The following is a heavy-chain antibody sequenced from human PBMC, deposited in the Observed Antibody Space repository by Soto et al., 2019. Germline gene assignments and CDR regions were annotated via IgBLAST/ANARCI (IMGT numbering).Heavy chain of an antibody. D-gene: IGHD6-6*01. Sequence: SETLSLTCAVSGGSISSGGYSWSWIRQPPGKGLEWIGYIYHSGSTYYNPSLKSRVTISVDRSKNQFSLKLSSVTAADTAVYYCARGASSSSWSWFDPWGQGTLVTAPQ. V-gene: IGHV4-30-2*01. CDR3: ARGASSSSWSWFDP. CDR1: GGSISSGGYS. J-gene: IGHJ5*02. CDR2: IYHSGST.